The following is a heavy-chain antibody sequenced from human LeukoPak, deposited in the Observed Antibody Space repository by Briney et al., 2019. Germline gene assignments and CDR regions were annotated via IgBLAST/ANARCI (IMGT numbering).Heavy chain of an antibody. D-gene: IGHD2-15*01. CDR1: GFTLSSHW. CDR2: INNDGSST. V-gene: IGHV3-74*01. J-gene: IGHJ4*02. Sequence: GGSLRLSCAASGFTLSSHWMHWVRQAPGKGLVWVSRINNDGSSTIYADFVKGRFTISRDNGKNTLYLQMNSLRAEDTAVYYCARGHCSGGSCYTDCWGQVTLVTVSS. CDR3: ARGHCSGGSCYTDC.